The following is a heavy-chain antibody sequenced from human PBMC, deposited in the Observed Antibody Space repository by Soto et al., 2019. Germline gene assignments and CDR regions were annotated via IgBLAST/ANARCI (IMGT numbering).Heavy chain of an antibody. CDR3: ARRYGSCFDY. CDR2: IYYSGST. CDR1: GGSISSYY. J-gene: IGHJ4*02. D-gene: IGHD5-18*01. V-gene: IGHV4-59*08. Sequence: VQLQESGPGLVKPSETLSLTCTVSGGSISSYYWSWIRQPPGKGLEWIGYIYYSGSTNYNPSLXGXVXIXXDTSKNPSSPKLSSVTAADTAVYYCARRYGSCFDYWGQGTLVTVSS.